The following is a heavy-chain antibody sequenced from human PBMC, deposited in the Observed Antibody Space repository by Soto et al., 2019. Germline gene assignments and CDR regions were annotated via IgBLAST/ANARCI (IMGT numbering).Heavy chain of an antibody. D-gene: IGHD3-10*01. CDR3: EREGDYYGRNWFDT. V-gene: IGHV4-4*07. J-gene: IGHJ5*02. CDR2: IYTSVST. CDR1: GGSISRYD. Sequence: PXATLSLICTVPGGSISRYDWSWIRQPAGKGLEWIGRIYTSVSTNYNPSLKSRVTMSVDTSKNQLSLKLSSVTAADTAVYYCEREGDYYGRNWFDTRGQGTLGTVSS.